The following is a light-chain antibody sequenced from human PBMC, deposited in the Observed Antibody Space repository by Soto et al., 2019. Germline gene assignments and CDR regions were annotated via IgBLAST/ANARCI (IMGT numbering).Light chain of an antibody. Sequence: DIQMTQSPSTLSASVGDRVTITCRASQSISSWLAWYQHKPGKAPNLLIYKASSLESGVPSRFSGSGSGTEFTLTVSSLQPDDFATYYCQQYDSYPLTFGGGTKVEIK. CDR1: QSISSW. CDR3: QQYDSYPLT. J-gene: IGKJ4*01. V-gene: IGKV1-5*03. CDR2: KAS.